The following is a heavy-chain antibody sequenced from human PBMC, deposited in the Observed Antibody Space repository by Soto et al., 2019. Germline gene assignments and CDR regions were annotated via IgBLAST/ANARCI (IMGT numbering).Heavy chain of an antibody. CDR1: GGTFSSSA. J-gene: IGHJ6*02. D-gene: IGHD5-18*01. Sequence: QVQLVQSGAEVKKPGSSVKVSCKASGGTFSSSAITWVRQAPGQGLEGMGMIIPIFGTVNYAQKFQGRVTITADESTSTAYLELSSLTSDDTAVYYCARGPTKQLWSVRYYYGMDVWGLGTTVTVSS. CDR2: IIPIFGTV. V-gene: IGHV1-69*18. CDR3: ARGPTKQLWSVRYYYGMDV.